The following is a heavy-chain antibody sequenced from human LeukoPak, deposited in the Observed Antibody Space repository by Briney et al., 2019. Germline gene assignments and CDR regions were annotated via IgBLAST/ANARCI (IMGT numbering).Heavy chain of an antibody. CDR2: INPNSGGT. CDR1: GYTFTGYY. Sequence: ASVKVSCKASGYTFTGYYMHWLRQAPGQGLEWMGWINPNSGGTNYAQKFQGRVTMTRDTSISTAYMELSRLRSDDTAVYYCARGGATYYDYVWGSYRHFDYWGQGTLVTVSS. D-gene: IGHD3-16*02. V-gene: IGHV1-2*02. J-gene: IGHJ4*02. CDR3: ARGGATYYDYVWGSYRHFDY.